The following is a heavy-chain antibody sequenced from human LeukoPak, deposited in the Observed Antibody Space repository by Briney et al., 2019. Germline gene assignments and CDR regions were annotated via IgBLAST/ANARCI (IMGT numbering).Heavy chain of an antibody. D-gene: IGHD3-22*01. CDR2: IYYSGST. V-gene: IGHV4-59*01. CDR3: ASRYYDSSGYYYGMDV. Sequence: SETLSLTCTVSGGSISSYYWSWIWQPPGKGLEWIGYIYYSGSTNYNPSLKSRVTTSVDTSKNQFSLKLSSVTAADTAVYYCASRYYDSSGYYYGMDVWGQGTTVTVSS. CDR1: GGSISSYY. J-gene: IGHJ6*02.